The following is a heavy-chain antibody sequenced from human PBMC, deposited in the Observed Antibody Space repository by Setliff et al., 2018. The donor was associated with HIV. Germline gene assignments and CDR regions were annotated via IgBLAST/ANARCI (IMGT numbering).Heavy chain of an antibody. CDR2: MSGSGGFR. CDR1: GFTFSSSW. J-gene: IGHJ4*02. D-gene: IGHD6-13*01. CDR3: ARSRAAGFDY. Sequence: PGGSLRLSCAASGFTFSSSWMHWVRQALGKGLEWVSAMSGSGGFRYYADSVKGRFTISRDNAKNSLYLQMNSLRAEDTAVYYCARSRAAGFDYWGQGTLVTVSS. V-gene: IGHV3-21*01.